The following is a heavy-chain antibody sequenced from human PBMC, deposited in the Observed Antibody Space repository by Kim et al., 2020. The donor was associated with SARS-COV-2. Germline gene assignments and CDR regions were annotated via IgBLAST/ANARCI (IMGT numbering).Heavy chain of an antibody. V-gene: IGHV1-2*02. Sequence: ASVKVSCKASGYTFTGYYMHWVRQAPGQGLEWMGWINPNSGGTNYAQKFQGRVTMTRDTSISTAYMELSRLRSDDTAVYYCARDRGVGYSYGRGQNAFDIWGQGTMVTVSS. J-gene: IGHJ3*02. CDR2: INPNSGGT. D-gene: IGHD5-18*01. CDR1: GYTFTGYY. CDR3: ARDRGVGYSYGRGQNAFDI.